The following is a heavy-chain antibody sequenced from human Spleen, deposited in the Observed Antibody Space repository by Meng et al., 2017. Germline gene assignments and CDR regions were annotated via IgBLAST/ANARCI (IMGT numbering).Heavy chain of an antibody. Sequence: GESLKISCAASGFSVSHNYMSWVRQAPGKGLEWVAVISYDGSNKYYVDSVKGRFTISRDKSKNTLYLQMNSLRAEDTAVYYCARDLDAIAVSGIYYGMDVWGQGTTVTVSS. CDR2: ISYDGSNK. CDR1: GFSVSHNY. CDR3: ARDLDAIAVSGIYYGMDV. J-gene: IGHJ6*02. D-gene: IGHD6-19*01. V-gene: IGHV3-30*03.